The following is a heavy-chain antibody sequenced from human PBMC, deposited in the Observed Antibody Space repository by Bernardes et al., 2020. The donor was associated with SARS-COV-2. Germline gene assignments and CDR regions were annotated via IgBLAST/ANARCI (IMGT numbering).Heavy chain of an antibody. Sequence: SETLSLTCTVSGGSISSYYWSWIRQPPGKGLEWLGYIFYSGNTNYNPSLKSRVTISVDTSKNQFSLKLSSVTAADTAVYYCARQGGTWGSSTTCYGSWPKGLYYYGMDVWGNGNTVTVSS. J-gene: IGHJ6*04. V-gene: IGHV4-59*08. D-gene: IGHD2-2*01. CDR1: GGSISSYY. CDR3: ARQGGTWGSSTTCYGSWPKGLYYYGMDV. CDR2: IFYSGNT.